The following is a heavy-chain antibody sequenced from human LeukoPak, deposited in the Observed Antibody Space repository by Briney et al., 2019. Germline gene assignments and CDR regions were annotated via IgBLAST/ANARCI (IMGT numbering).Heavy chain of an antibody. Sequence: PSETLSLTCTVSGGSISYFYWSWIRQPPGKGLEWIGSIYHSGSTYYNPSLKSRVTISVDTSKNQFSLKLSSVTAADTAVYYCARRPYYYDSSGYRDYWGQGTLVTVSS. CDR1: GGSISYFY. V-gene: IGHV4-38-2*02. J-gene: IGHJ4*02. D-gene: IGHD3-22*01. CDR3: ARRPYYYDSSGYRDY. CDR2: IYHSGST.